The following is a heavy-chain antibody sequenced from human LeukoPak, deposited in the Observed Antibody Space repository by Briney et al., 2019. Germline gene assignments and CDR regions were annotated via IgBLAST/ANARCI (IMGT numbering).Heavy chain of an antibody. V-gene: IGHV3-30-3*01. D-gene: IGHD5-12*01. J-gene: IGHJ6*02. Sequence: GRSLRLSCAASGFTFSTYAMHWVRQAPGKGLEWVASIPYDGSNKYYGESAKGRFTISRDNSKNTLFLQMTSLRPEDEAVYYCAKDLEDILMSFDYYYGMDVWGQGTAVTVSS. CDR3: AKDLEDILMSFDYYYGMDV. CDR2: IPYDGSNK. CDR1: GFTFSTYA.